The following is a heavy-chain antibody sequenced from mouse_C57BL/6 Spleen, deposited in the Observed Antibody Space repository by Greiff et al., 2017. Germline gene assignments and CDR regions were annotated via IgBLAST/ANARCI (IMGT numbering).Heavy chain of an antibody. D-gene: IGHD6-1*01. J-gene: IGHJ4*01. CDR3: ERRSLWYAMWG. V-gene: IGHV1-50*01. CDR1: GYTFTSYW. Sequence: QVQLQQPGAELVKPGASVKLSCKASGYTFTSYWMQWVKQRPGQGLEWIGEIDPSDSYTNYNQKFKGKATLTVDTSSSTAYMQLSSLTSEDSAVYYCERRSLWYAMWGWGQGASVTVAS. CDR2: IDPSDSYT.